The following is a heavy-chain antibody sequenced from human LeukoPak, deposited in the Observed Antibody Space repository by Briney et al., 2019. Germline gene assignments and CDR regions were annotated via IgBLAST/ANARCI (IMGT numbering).Heavy chain of an antibody. D-gene: IGHD1/OR15-1a*01. J-gene: IGHJ6*03. CDR3: ARVGDGTKYYLDV. CDR1: EYTFNAYH. CDR2: INPNSGGT. V-gene: IGHV1-2*02. Sequence: ASVKVSCKASEYTFNAYHIHWVRQAPGQGLESMGWINPNSGGTNYAQRFQGRVTMTRDTSISTAYMELSGLRSDDTAVYYCARVGDGTKYYLDVWGTGTTVTVSS.